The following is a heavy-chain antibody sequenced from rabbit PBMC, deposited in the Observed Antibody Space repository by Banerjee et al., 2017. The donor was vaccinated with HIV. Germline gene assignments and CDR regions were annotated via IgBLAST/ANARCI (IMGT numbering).Heavy chain of an antibody. J-gene: IGHJ4*01. Sequence: QEQLEESGGDLVKPEGSLTLTCTASGFSFSGSHWICWVRQAPGKGLEWIACIYTSSSGGTYYASWAKGRFTISKTSSTTVTLQMTSLTAADTATYFCARDHADSWSYDFDLWGQGTLVTVS. CDR1: GFSFSGSHW. CDR3: ARDHADSWSYDFDL. CDR2: IYTSSSGGT. D-gene: IGHD4-2*01. V-gene: IGHV1S45*01.